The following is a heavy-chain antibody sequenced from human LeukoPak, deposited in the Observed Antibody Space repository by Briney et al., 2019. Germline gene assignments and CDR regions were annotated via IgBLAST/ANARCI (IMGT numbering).Heavy chain of an antibody. D-gene: IGHD5-24*01. Sequence: ASVKVSCKASGYTFTGYYMHWVRQAPGQGLEWMGWINPNSGGTNYAQKFQGRVTMTRDTSISTAYMELSRLRSDDTAVHYCARSVEMATITDYWGQGTLVTVSS. CDR3: ARSVEMATITDY. J-gene: IGHJ4*02. CDR1: GYTFTGYY. V-gene: IGHV1-2*02. CDR2: INPNSGGT.